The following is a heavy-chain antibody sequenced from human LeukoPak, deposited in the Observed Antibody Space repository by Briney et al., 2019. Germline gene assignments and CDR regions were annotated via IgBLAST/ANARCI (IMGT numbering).Heavy chain of an antibody. CDR3: ARGGLYGSGSYYDNWFDP. CDR2: IYSGGST. CDR1: GFTVSSNY. J-gene: IGHJ5*02. Sequence: PGGPLRLSCAASGFTVSSNYMSWVRQAPGKGLEWVSVIYSGGSTYYADSVKGRFTISRDNSKNTLYLQMNSLRAEDTAVYYCARGGLYGSGSYYDNWFDPWGQGTLVTVSS. D-gene: IGHD3-10*01. V-gene: IGHV3-66*01.